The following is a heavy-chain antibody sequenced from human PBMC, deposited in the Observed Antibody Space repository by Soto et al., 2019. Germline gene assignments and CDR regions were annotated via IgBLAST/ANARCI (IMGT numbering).Heavy chain of an antibody. CDR3: ARDAILTGYYDPGWFDP. CDR2: INPAGTIT. CDR1: GFPFSHYW. V-gene: IGHV3-74*01. D-gene: IGHD3-9*01. Sequence: GGSLRLSCAASGFPFSHYWMHWVRQTPGKGLVWVSRINPAGTITNYADSVEGRFTISRDNADSALFLQMNSLRSDDTAVYYCARDAILTGYYDPGWFDPWGQGTLVTVSS. J-gene: IGHJ5*02.